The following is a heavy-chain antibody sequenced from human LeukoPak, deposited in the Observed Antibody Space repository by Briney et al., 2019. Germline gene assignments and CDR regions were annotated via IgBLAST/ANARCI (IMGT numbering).Heavy chain of an antibody. D-gene: IGHD3-10*01. Sequence: SETLSLTCADYGGSFSGYYWSWIRQPTGKGLEWIGEINHSGSTNYNPSLKRRLTISVDTSKNQFSLKLSSVTAADAAVYYCARTYYYGSGSYRGPGPIPNWFDPWGQGTLVTVSS. V-gene: IGHV4-34*01. CDR2: INHSGST. CDR3: ARTYYYGSGSYRGPGPIPNWFDP. J-gene: IGHJ5*02. CDR1: GGSFSGYY.